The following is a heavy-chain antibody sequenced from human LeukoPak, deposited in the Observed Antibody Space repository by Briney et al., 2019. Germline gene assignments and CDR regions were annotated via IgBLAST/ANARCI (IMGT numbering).Heavy chain of an antibody. D-gene: IGHD6-13*01. V-gene: IGHV3-23*01. CDR3: AKVPLIAAPKHFDY. Sequence: GGSLRLSCAVSGFTFSSYGMSWVRQAPGKGLEWVSGITGSGGSTYYADSVKGRFTISRDNSKNTLYLQMNRLRAEDTAVYYCAKVPLIAAPKHFDYWGQGTLVTVSS. J-gene: IGHJ4*02. CDR2: ITGSGGST. CDR1: GFTFSSYG.